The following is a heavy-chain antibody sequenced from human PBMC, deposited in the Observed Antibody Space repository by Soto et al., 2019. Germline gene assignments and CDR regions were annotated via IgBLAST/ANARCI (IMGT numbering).Heavy chain of an antibody. J-gene: IGHJ4*02. CDR1: GGTFSSYT. CDR3: ARDTDGGYVRSRTENYFDY. D-gene: IGHD6-25*01. V-gene: IGHV1-69*08. CDR2: IIPILGIA. Sequence: QVQLVQSGAEVKKPGSSVKVSCKASGGTFSSYTISWVRQAPGQGLEWMGRIIPILGIANYAQKFQGRVTITADKSTSTAYMELSSLRSEDTAVYYCARDTDGGYVRSRTENYFDYWGQGTLVTVSS.